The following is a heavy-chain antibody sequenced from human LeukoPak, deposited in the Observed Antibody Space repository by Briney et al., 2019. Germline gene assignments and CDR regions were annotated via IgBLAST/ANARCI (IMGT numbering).Heavy chain of an antibody. CDR3: AKDWLGSGGVYDY. J-gene: IGHJ4*02. CDR2: IYSGGST. D-gene: IGHD3-16*01. Sequence: GGSLRLSCAASGFTVSSNYMSWVRQAPGKGLEWVSVIYSGGSTYYADSVKGRFTISRDNSKNALYLQMNSLRAEDTAVYYCAKDWLGSGGVYDYWGQGTLVTVSS. V-gene: IGHV3-66*01. CDR1: GFTVSSNY.